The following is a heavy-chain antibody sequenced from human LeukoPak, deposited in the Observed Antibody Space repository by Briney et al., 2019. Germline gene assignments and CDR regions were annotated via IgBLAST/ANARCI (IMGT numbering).Heavy chain of an antibody. CDR2: ISAYNGNT. CDR1: GYTFTSNG. J-gene: IGHJ5*02. Sequence: ASVKVSCKASGYTFTSNGISWVRQAPGQGLEWMGWISAYNGNTNYAQKLQGRVTMTTDTSTSTAYMELRSLRSDDTAVYYCARDPDYVVSGRDRGWFDPWGQGTLVTVSS. V-gene: IGHV1-18*01. D-gene: IGHD4-17*01. CDR3: ARDPDYVVSGRDRGWFDP.